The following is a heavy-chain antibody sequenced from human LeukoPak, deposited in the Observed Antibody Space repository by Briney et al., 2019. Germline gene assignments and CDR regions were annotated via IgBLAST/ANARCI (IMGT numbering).Heavy chain of an antibody. D-gene: IGHD3-10*01. CDR3: ARVYYYGSGTFDY. V-gene: IGHV3-74*01. CDR2: INSDGSST. Sequence: PGGSLRLSCAASGFTFSSYWMHWVRQAPGKGLVWVSRINSDGSSTSYADSVKGRFTISRDNAKNTLYLQMNSLRAEDTAVYYCARVYYYGSGTFDYWGQGTLVIVSS. CDR1: GFTFSSYW. J-gene: IGHJ4*02.